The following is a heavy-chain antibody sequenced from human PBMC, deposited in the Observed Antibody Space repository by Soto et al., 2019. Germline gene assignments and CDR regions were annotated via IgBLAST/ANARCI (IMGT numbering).Heavy chain of an antibody. D-gene: IGHD1-20*01. Sequence: QVQLVESGGGVVQPGRSLRLSCAASGFTFSTNGMHWVRQAPGKGLEWVAVMWDDGSIEYYADSVKGRFIISRDNSKNTLELQTNSLRAEDTAGHYCVIRVTGTREGYHYMDVLGKGTTVTVSS. V-gene: IGHV3-33*01. CDR3: VIRVTGTREGYHYMDV. CDR2: MWDDGSIE. J-gene: IGHJ6*03. CDR1: GFTFSTNG.